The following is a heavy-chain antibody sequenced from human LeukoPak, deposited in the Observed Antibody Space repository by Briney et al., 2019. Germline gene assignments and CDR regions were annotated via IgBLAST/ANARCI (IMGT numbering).Heavy chain of an antibody. Sequence: HTGGSLRLSCAASGFTFSSYAMSWVRQAPGEGLEWVSAISGSGGSTYYADSVKGRFTISRDNSKNTLYLQMNSLRAEDTAVYYCAKYKGSSARIPLDYWGQGTLVTVSS. J-gene: IGHJ4*02. D-gene: IGHD3-10*01. CDR1: GFTFSSYA. V-gene: IGHV3-23*01. CDR3: AKYKGSSARIPLDY. CDR2: ISGSGGST.